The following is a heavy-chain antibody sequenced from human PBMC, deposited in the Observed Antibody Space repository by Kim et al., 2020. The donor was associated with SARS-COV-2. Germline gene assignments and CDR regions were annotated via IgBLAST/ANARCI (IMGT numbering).Heavy chain of an antibody. V-gene: IGHV4-39*01. CDR3: ARPIPSYDYVWGNDWFDP. Sequence: SETLSLTCTVSGGSISSSSYYCGWIRQPPGKGLEWIGSIYYSGSTYYNPSLKSRVTISVDTSKNQFSLKLSSVTAADTAVYYCARPIPSYDYVWGNDWFDPWGQGTLVTVSS. J-gene: IGHJ5*02. D-gene: IGHD3-16*01. CDR1: GGSISSSSYY. CDR2: IYYSGST.